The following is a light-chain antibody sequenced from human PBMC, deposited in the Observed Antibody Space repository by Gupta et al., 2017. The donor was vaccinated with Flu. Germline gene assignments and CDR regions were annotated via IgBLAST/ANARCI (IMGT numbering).Light chain of an antibody. V-gene: IGKV3-15*01. J-gene: IGKJ1*01. CDR2: GAS. Sequence: PDTLLLSPGERVPLSCRASQNIAIDLAWFQQKPGQAPRVLMSGASTRATGLPARFSGSGSGTEFTLTISILQSEDVAIYYCQQDHSWPWTFGQGTTVEIK. CDR1: QNIAID. CDR3: QQDHSWPWT.